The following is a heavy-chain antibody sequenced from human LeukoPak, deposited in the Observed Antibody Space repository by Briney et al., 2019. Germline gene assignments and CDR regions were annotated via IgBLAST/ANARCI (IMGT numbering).Heavy chain of an antibody. J-gene: IGHJ4*02. CDR3: AKDPRYYDSSSYLY. CDR1: GFTFGSYA. V-gene: IGHV3-23*01. CDR2: ISGSGGST. Sequence: GGSLRLSCSASGFTFGSYAMTWVRQAPGKGLQWVSGISGSGGSTYYADSVKGRFTISRDNTKNTLYLQMNSLSAEDTAVYYCAKDPRYYDSSSYLYWGQGTLVTISS. D-gene: IGHD3-22*01.